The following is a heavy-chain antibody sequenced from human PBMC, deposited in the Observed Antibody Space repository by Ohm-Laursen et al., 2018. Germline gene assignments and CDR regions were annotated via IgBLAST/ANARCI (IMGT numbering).Heavy chain of an antibody. D-gene: IGHD5-24*01. CDR1: GFTFSSYG. V-gene: IGHV3-30*03. CDR2: ISSDGNNQ. Sequence: SLRLSCAASGFTFSSYGMHWVRQAPGKGLEWMTGISSDGNNQYYLDSVKGRFTISRDNSKNTLYLEMSSLRSEDTAVYYCASLGSVMATINRPFNYWGQGTLVTVSS. J-gene: IGHJ4*02. CDR3: ASLGSVMATINRPFNY.